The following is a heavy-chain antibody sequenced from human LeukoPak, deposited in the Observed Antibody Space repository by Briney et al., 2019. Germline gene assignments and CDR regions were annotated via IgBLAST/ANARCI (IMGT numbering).Heavy chain of an antibody. V-gene: IGHV1-69*13. J-gene: IGHJ5*02. CDR2: IIPIFGTA. Sequence: GASVKVSCKASGGTFSSYAISWVRQAPGQGLEWMGGIIPIFGTANYAQKFQGRVTITADESTSTAYMELSSLRSEDTAVYYCARYWNYQGRFDPWGQGTLVTVSS. D-gene: IGHD1-7*01. CDR1: GGTFSSYA. CDR3: ARYWNYQGRFDP.